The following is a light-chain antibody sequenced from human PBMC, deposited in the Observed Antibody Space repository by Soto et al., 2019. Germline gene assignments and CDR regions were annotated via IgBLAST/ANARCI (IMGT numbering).Light chain of an antibody. CDR1: QDISNY. J-gene: IGKJ4*02. CDR2: DAS. Sequence: DIQMTQSPSSLSASVGDRVTITCQASQDISNYLNWYQQKQGKATKILIYDASVLEAGVPSRFSGGGSGTHFTLTISSLQAEDVATYYCQQCDNLPLPFGGGTKVDIK. CDR3: QQCDNLPLP. V-gene: IGKV1-33*01.